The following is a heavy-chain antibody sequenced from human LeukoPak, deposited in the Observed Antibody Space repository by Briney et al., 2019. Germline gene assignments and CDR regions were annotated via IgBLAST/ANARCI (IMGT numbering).Heavy chain of an antibody. J-gene: IGHJ3*02. D-gene: IGHD6-19*01. CDR2: ISYDGSNK. CDR3: AKEGSSGWYGDDAFDI. Sequence: PGGSLRLSCAASGFTFSSYNMNWVRQAPGKGLEWVAVISYDGSNKYYADSVKGRFTISRDNSKNTLYLQMNSLRAEDTAVYYCAKEGSSGWYGDDAFDIWGQGTMVTVSS. V-gene: IGHV3-30*18. CDR1: GFTFSSYN.